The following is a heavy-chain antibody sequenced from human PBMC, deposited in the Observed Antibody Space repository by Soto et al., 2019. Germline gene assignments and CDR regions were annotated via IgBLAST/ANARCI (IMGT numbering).Heavy chain of an antibody. D-gene: IGHD5-12*01. J-gene: IGHJ6*02. CDR3: ARGGVGYSGYDLDYYYYGMDV. V-gene: IGHV1-18*04. CDR2: ISAYNGNT. CDR1: GYTFTSYG. Sequence: ASVKVSCKASGYTFTSYGISWVRQAPGQGLEWMGWISAYNGNTNYAQKLQGRVTMTTDTSTSTAYMELRSLRSDDTAVYYCARGGVGYSGYDLDYYYYGMDVWGQGTTVTVSS.